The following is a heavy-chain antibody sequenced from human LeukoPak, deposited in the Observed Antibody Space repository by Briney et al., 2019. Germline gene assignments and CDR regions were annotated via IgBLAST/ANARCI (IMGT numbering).Heavy chain of an antibody. D-gene: IGHD3-16*02. V-gene: IGHV4-38-2*01. Sequence: SETLSLTCAVSGYSISSGYYWGWILQPPGKGLEGIGRNYHSGSTSYNPSLKSRVPISVDTSKHPFSLKLHSVTAADTAVYYCARGAYRWSLEGAFDIWGQGTMVTVSS. CDR3: ARGAYRWSLEGAFDI. CDR1: GYSISSGYY. J-gene: IGHJ3*02. CDR2: NYHSGST.